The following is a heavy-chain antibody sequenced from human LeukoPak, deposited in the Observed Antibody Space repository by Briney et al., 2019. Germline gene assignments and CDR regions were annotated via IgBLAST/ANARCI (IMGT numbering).Heavy chain of an antibody. J-gene: IGHJ4*02. CDR1: GFTFSSYS. Sequence: GGSLRLSCAASGFTFSSYSMNWVRQAPGKGLEWVAYISSSSSTIYYADSVKGRFTISRDNAKNSLYLQMNSLRAEDTAVYYCARGGGGPGYSSGWYARFDYWGQGTLVTVSS. CDR3: ARGGGGPGYSSGWYARFDY. D-gene: IGHD6-19*01. V-gene: IGHV3-48*04. CDR2: ISSSSSTI.